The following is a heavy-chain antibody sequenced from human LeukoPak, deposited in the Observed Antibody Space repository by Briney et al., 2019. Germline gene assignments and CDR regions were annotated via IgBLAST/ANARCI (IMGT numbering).Heavy chain of an antibody. D-gene: IGHD2-2*01. Sequence: SQTLSLTCTVSGGSISSGGYYWSWIRQHPGKGLEWIGYIYYSGSTYHNQSLKSRVTISVDTSKNQFSLKLSSVTAADTAVSYCARGPGCSSTSCYLSFDYWGQGTLVTVSS. V-gene: IGHV4-31*03. CDR1: GGSISSGGYY. CDR2: IYYSGST. CDR3: ARGPGCSSTSCYLSFDY. J-gene: IGHJ4*02.